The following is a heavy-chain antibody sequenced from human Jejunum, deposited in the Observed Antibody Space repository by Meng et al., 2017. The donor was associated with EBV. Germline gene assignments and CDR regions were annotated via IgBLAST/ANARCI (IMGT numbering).Heavy chain of an antibody. CDR3: ARGQGYINGFFAY. D-gene: IGHD5-18*01. J-gene: IGHJ4*02. Sequence: QVQLVESGGGLVKPGGSLRLSCAASGFTFMDYYMSWIRQAPGKGLEWVSYISSSGNIIYYADSVKGRFTISRDNAKNSLSLQMSSLRAEDTAMYYCARGQGYINGFFAYWGQGTLVNVSS. CDR1: GFTFMDYY. CDR2: ISSSGNII. V-gene: IGHV3-11*01.